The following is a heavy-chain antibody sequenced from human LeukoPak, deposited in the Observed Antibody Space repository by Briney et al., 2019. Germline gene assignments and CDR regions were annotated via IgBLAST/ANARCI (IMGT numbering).Heavy chain of an antibody. J-gene: IGHJ4*02. Sequence: SGTLSLTCTVSGGSLSSSSYYWGWIRQPPGKWLEWIGSIYYSGSTYYNPSLKSRVTISVDTSKNQFSLKLSSVTAEDADVYYCAGKTVTPDYWGQGTLVTVSS. CDR3: AGKTVTPDY. D-gene: IGHD4-17*01. CDR2: IYYSGST. V-gene: IGHV4-39*01. CDR1: GGSLSSSSYY.